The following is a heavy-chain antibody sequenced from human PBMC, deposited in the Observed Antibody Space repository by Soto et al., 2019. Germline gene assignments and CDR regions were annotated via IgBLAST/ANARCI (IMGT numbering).Heavy chain of an antibody. CDR1: GGSISSSNW. J-gene: IGHJ6*02. Sequence: QVQLQESGPGLVKPSGTLSLTCAVSGGSISSSNWWSWVRQPPGKGLEWIGEIYHSGSTNYNPSLKSRVTISVDKSKIQFSLKLSSVSAADTAVYYCARIKERYSYLPHYYYCMYLWGRGTTVTVSS. D-gene: IGHD2-15*01. V-gene: IGHV4-4*02. CDR2: IYHSGST. CDR3: ARIKERYSYLPHYYYCMYL.